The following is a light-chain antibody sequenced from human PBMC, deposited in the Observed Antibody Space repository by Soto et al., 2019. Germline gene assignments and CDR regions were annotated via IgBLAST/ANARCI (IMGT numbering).Light chain of an antibody. Sequence: IALTQSPGILSLSSGERATLSSRASQIASNDFLAWYQQKPGQAPRLLIYGTSSRATGIPVRFSGSGSGTEFALAISSLQSEDFAVYYCQQYENWPSITFGQGTRLEIK. CDR3: QQYENWPSIT. J-gene: IGKJ5*01. CDR1: QIASNDF. CDR2: GTS. V-gene: IGKV3D-15*01.